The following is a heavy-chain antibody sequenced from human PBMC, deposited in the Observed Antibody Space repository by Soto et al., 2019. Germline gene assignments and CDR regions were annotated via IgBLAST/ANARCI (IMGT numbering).Heavy chain of an antibody. CDR2: IGAAGDT. CDR1: GFPFSTYD. J-gene: IGHJ6*03. CDR3: SSGPVASPTYYYVDM. Sequence: VLLVESGGGLVQPGGSLRLSCTASGFPFSTYDMHWVRQSPGKGLEWISGIGAAGDTYYSDSMKGRCTISRDNAKSSLYLQMNSLSAGDSAVYYCSSGPVASPTYYYVDMWGKGTTVIVSS. D-gene: IGHD6-19*01. V-gene: IGHV3-13*01.